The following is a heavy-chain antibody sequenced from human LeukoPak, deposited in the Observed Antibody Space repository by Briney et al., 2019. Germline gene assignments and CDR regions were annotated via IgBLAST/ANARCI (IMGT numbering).Heavy chain of an antibody. CDR1: GFTFNNYW. Sequence: GGSLRLSCAASGFTFNNYWMFWVRQAPGKGLVWVSRINSDGSATTYADSVKGRFTISRDNAKSTLYLHMNSLRAEDTAVYYCARDSYCGGDCYPYDAFDIWGQGTMVTVSS. J-gene: IGHJ3*02. CDR3: ARDSYCGGDCYPYDAFDI. V-gene: IGHV3-74*01. D-gene: IGHD2-21*02. CDR2: INSDGSAT.